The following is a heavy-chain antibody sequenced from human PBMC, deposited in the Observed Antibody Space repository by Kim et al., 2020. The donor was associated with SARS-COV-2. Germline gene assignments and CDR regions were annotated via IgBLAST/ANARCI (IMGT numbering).Heavy chain of an antibody. CDR2: IWYDGSNK. CDR3: ARGTYYYDSSGYSDY. D-gene: IGHD3-22*01. V-gene: IGHV3-33*01. CDR1: GFTFSSYG. Sequence: GGSLRLSCAASGFTFSSYGMHWVRQAPGKGLEWVAVIWYDGSNKYYADSVKGRFTISRDNSKNTLYLQMNSLRAEDTAVYYCARGTYYYDSSGYSDYWGQGTLVTVSS. J-gene: IGHJ4*02.